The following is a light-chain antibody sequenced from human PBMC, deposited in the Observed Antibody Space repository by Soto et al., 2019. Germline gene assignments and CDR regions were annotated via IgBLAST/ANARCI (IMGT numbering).Light chain of an antibody. V-gene: IGKV3-20*01. CDR3: QQYGSPRT. CDR2: GAS. Sequence: IVLTQFPGPLSLSPGERATPSCRASQSVSSSYLAWYQQKPGQAPRLLIYGASSRATGIPDRFSGSGSGTDFTLTISRLETEDFAVYYCQQYGSPRTFGQGTKV. J-gene: IGKJ1*01. CDR1: QSVSSSY.